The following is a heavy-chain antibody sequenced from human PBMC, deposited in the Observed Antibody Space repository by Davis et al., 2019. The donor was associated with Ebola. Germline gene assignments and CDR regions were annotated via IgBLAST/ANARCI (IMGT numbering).Heavy chain of an antibody. D-gene: IGHD5-18*01. CDR2: FDPEDGET. CDR3: ARDARWIQLWFIDY. Sequence: ASVKVSCKVSGYTLTELSMHWVRQAPGKGLEWMGGFDPEDGETIYAQKFQGRVTMTEDTSTDTAYMELSSLRSDDTAVYYCARDARWIQLWFIDYWGQGTLVTVSS. CDR1: GYTLTELS. V-gene: IGHV1-24*01. J-gene: IGHJ4*02.